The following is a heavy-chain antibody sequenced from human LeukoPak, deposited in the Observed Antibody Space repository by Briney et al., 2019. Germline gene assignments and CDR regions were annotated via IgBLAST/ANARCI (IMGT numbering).Heavy chain of an antibody. D-gene: IGHD3-3*01. J-gene: IGHJ4*02. CDR1: GFTVSTYD. Sequence: GGSLRLSCAASGFTVSTYDMHWVRQAPGEGPQWIAYFGISGTIYYADSVRGRFTISRDSAKNSLHLEMNSLRVEDTAIYYCAAYGFYPYWGQGTPVTVSS. CDR3: AAYGFYPY. V-gene: IGHV3-48*01. CDR2: FGISGTI.